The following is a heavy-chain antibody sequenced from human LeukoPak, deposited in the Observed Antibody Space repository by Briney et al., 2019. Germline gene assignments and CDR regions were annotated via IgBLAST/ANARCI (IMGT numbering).Heavy chain of an antibody. CDR1: GFIFTDYG. CDR2: IKEDESER. CDR3: TREYWGIDY. V-gene: IGHV3-7*01. D-gene: IGHD3-16*01. J-gene: IGHJ4*02. Sequence: GGSLRLSCAASGFIFTDYGMHWVRQAPGKGLEWVANIKEDESERNYVDSVKGRFTISRDNAKNFMYLEMNSLRVEDTAIYYCTREYWGIDYWGQGVLVTVSS.